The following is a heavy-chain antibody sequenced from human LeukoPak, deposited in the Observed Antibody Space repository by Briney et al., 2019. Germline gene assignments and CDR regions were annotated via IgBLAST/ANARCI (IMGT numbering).Heavy chain of an antibody. Sequence: GGFLRLSCAASGFTFSSYSMNWVRQAPGKGLEWVSSISSSSSYIYYADSVKGRFPISRDNAKNSLYLQMNSLRAEDTSVYYCARLYARRGAGGFNFDYWGQGTLVTVSS. CDR3: ARLYARRGAGGFNFDY. J-gene: IGHJ4*02. V-gene: IGHV3-21*01. CDR2: ISSSSSYI. D-gene: IGHD1-26*01. CDR1: GFTFSSYS.